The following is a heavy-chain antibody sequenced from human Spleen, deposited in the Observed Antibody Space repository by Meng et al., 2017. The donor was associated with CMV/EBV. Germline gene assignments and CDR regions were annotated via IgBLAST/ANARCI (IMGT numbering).Heavy chain of an antibody. CDR2: IKQDGSEK. CDR3: AKEPSGEGWFDP. D-gene: IGHD1-26*01. CDR1: GFTFSGYW. Sequence: GGSLRLSCAASGFTFSGYWMSWVRQAPGKGLEWVANIKQDGSEKYYGDPVKGRFTISRDNAKNSLYLQMNSLRVEDTAVYYCAKEPSGEGWFDPWGQGTLVTVSS. V-gene: IGHV3-7*03. J-gene: IGHJ5*02.